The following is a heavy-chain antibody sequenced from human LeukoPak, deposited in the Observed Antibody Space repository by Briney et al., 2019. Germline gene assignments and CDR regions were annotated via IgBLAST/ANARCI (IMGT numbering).Heavy chain of an antibody. J-gene: IGHJ4*02. D-gene: IGHD6-19*01. V-gene: IGHV4-59*08. CDR2: MDDSGST. Sequence: SETLSLPCTVSGGSISSYYGSWIRQPPGKGLEWIGYMDDSGSTNYNPSLTSRVTISEDTSKNQLSLKLGSVTAADTAVYYCARHSSGSGEAFQYWGQGTPVTVSS. CDR3: ARHSSGSGEAFQY. CDR1: GGSISSYY.